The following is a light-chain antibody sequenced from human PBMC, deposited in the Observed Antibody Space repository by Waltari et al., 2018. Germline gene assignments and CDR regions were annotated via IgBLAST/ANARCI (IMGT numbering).Light chain of an antibody. Sequence: QSDLTQPASVSGSPGQSITISCTGTTSDIGRLVSWYQQHPDKVPKLIIFEATQRPSGVSKRFSGSKSGNTASLTISGLQAEDEANYYCCSYAGSHSLMFGGGTKLTVL. V-gene: IGLV2-23*01. CDR2: EAT. CDR3: CSYAGSHSLM. CDR1: TSDIGRL. J-gene: IGLJ3*02.